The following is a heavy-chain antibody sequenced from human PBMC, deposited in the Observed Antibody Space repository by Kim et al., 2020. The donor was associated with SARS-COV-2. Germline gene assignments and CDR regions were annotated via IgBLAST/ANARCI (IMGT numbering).Heavy chain of an antibody. Sequence: SETLSLTCTVSGGSISSSSYYWGWIRQPPGKGLEWIGSIYYSGSTYYNPSLKSRVTISVDTSKNQFSLKLSSVTAADTAVYYCARLARDVLLWFGGYFDIWGQGTMVTVSS. V-gene: IGHV4-39*01. CDR3: ARLARDVLLWFGGYFDI. CDR2: IYYSGST. CDR1: GGSISSSSYY. J-gene: IGHJ3*02. D-gene: IGHD3-10*01.